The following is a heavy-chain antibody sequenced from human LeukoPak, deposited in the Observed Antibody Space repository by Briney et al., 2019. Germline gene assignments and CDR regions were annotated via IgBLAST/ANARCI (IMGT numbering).Heavy chain of an antibody. CDR2: ISSSSSYI. J-gene: IGHJ6*02. D-gene: IGHD1-26*01. V-gene: IGHV3-21*01. CDR3: ARGVGATYHYYYGMDV. CDR1: GFTFSSYS. Sequence: GGSLRLSCAASGFTFSSYSMNWVRQAPGKGLEWVSSISSSSSYIYYADSVKGRFTISRDNAKNSLYLQMNSLRAEDTAVYYCARGVGATYHYYYGMDVWGQGTTVTVSS.